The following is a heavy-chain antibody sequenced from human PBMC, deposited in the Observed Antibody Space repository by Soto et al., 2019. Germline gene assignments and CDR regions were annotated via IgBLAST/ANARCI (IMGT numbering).Heavy chain of an antibody. CDR1: GGTFSSYA. CDR3: ATLAVAGTFDY. V-gene: IGHV1-69*13. D-gene: IGHD6-19*01. J-gene: IGHJ4*02. Sequence: SVKVSCKASGGTFSSYAISWVRQAPGQGLEWMGGIIPIFGTANYAQKFQGRVTITADESTSIAYMELSSLRSEDTAVYYCATLAVAGTFDYWGRGTLVTVSS. CDR2: IIPIFGTA.